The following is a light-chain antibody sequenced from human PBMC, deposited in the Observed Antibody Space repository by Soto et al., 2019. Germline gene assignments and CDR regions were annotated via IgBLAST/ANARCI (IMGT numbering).Light chain of an antibody. J-gene: IGKJ2*01. CDR1: QSVSSN. V-gene: IGKV3-15*01. CDR2: GAS. Sequence: EIVMTQSPATLSVSPGERVTLSCRASQSVSSNLAWYQQKPGQAPRLLIYGASTRATGIPVRFSGSGSGTEFTLTISSLQSEDFAVYFCHQYNNWPPYTFGQGTKWIS. CDR3: HQYNNWPPYT.